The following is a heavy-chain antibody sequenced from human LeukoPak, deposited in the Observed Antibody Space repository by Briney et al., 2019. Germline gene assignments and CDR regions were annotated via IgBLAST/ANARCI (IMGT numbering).Heavy chain of an antibody. CDR3: ARQGGVIAATPFDY. V-gene: IGHV1-18*04. Sequence: ASVKVSCKASGYSFTSYGISWVRQAPGQGLEWMGWISAYNGNTNYAQKLQGRVTMTTDTSTSTVYMELRSLRSDDTAVYYCARQGGVIAATPFDYWGQGTLVTVSS. D-gene: IGHD2-15*01. J-gene: IGHJ4*02. CDR2: ISAYNGNT. CDR1: GYSFTSYG.